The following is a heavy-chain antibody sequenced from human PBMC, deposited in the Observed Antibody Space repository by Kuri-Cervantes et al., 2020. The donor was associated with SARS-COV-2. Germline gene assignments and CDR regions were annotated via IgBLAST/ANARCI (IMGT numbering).Heavy chain of an antibody. V-gene: IGHV6-1*01. J-gene: IGHJ6*02. CDR1: GDSVSSNSAA. D-gene: IGHD3-9*01. CDR3: ARDLVAENIRYYYGMDV. CDR2: TYYRSKWYN. Sequence: LRLSCAISGDSVSSNSAAWNWIRQSPSRGLEWLGRTYYRSKWYNDYAVSVKSRITINPDTSKDQFSLQLNSVTPEDTAVYYCARDLVAENIRYYYGMDVWGQGTTVTVSS.